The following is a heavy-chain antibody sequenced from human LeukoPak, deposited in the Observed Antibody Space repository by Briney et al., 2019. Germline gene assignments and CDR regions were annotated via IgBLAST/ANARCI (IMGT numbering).Heavy chain of an antibody. Sequence: GGSLRLSCAASRFTFSTYGMHWVRQAPGKGLEWVALIRSDGSNKYYSDSVKGRFTISRDNSKNTLYLQMNSLRAEDTAVYYCAKDFDGYSYGILDYWGQGTLVTASS. CDR1: RFTFSTYG. V-gene: IGHV3-30*02. CDR3: AKDFDGYSYGILDY. D-gene: IGHD5-18*01. J-gene: IGHJ4*02. CDR2: IRSDGSNK.